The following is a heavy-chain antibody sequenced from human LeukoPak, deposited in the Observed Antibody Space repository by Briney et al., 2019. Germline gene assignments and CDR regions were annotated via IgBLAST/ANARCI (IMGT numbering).Heavy chain of an antibody. V-gene: IGHV3-43*01. Sequence: GESLRLSCATSGFNFDRYTIHWVRQAPGKGLEWVSLAGWAGGTTFYSDSVRGRFTISRDSGRKSVYLQMNSLTTDDTAFYFCAKELDTMFFDYWGQGALVTVSS. J-gene: IGHJ4*02. CDR3: AKELDTMFFDY. CDR2: AGWAGGTT. D-gene: IGHD3-10*02. CDR1: GFNFDRYT.